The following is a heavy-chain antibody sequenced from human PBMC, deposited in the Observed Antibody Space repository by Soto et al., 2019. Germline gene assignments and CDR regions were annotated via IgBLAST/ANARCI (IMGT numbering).Heavy chain of an antibody. CDR1: GGTFSSYA. D-gene: IGHD3-22*01. J-gene: IGHJ4*02. Sequence: ASVKVSCKASGGTFSSYAISWVRQAPGQGLEWMGGIIPILGTANYAQKFQGRVTITADESTSTAYMELSSLRSEDTAVYYCAREVLVVITGYFDYWGQGTLVTSPQ. CDR3: AREVLVVITGYFDY. V-gene: IGHV1-69*13. CDR2: IIPILGTA.